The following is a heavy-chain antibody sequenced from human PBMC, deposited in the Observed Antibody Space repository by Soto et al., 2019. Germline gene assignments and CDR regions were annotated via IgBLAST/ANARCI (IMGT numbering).Heavy chain of an antibody. CDR1: GYTFTSYG. CDR2: ISAYNGNT. CDR3: ARDHPTMIVVDSNWFDP. V-gene: IGHV1-18*04. Sequence: GASVKVSCKASGYTFTSYGISWVRQAPGQGLEWMGWISAYNGNTNYAQKLQGRVTITTDTSTSTAYMELRSLRSDDTAVYYCARDHPTMIVVDSNWFDPWGQGTLVTVSS. J-gene: IGHJ5*02. D-gene: IGHD3-22*01.